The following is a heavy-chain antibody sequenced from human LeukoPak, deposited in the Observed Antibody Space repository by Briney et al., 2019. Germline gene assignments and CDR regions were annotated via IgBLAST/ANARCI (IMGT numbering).Heavy chain of an antibody. CDR2: IYYSGST. CDR3: ARAWYEDIVVVPAAEPYYYYMDV. CDR1: GGSISSYY. Sequence: SETLSLTCTVSGGSISSYYWSWIRQPPGKGLEWIGYIYYSGSTNYNPSLKSRVTISVDTSKNQLSLKLSSVTAADTAVYYCARAWYEDIVVVPAAEPYYYYMDVWGKGTTVTVSS. D-gene: IGHD2-2*01. V-gene: IGHV4-59*12. J-gene: IGHJ6*03.